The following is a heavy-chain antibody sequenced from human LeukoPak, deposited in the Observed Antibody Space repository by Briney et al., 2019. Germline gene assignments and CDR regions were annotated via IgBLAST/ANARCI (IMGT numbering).Heavy chain of an antibody. CDR2: ISSSSSYI. J-gene: IGHJ3*02. CDR3: ASRRGSFSAFDI. D-gene: IGHD3-10*01. V-gene: IGHV3-21*01. Sequence: GGSLRLSCAASGFTFSSYSMNWVRQAPGKGLEWVSSISSSSSYIYYADSVKGRFTISRDNAKNSLYLQMNSLRAEDTAVYYCASRRGSFSAFDIWGQGTMVTVSS. CDR1: GFTFSSYS.